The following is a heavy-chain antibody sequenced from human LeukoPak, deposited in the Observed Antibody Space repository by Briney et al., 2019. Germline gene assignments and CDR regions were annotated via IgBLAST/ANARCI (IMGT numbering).Heavy chain of an antibody. Sequence: ASVKVSCKASGYTFTSYCMHWVRQAPGQGLEWMGIINPSGGSTSYAQKFQGRVTMTRDTSTSTVYMELSSLRSEDTAVYYCARESVAGTEALDAFDIWGQGTMVTVSS. CDR2: INPSGGST. CDR3: ARESVAGTEALDAFDI. V-gene: IGHV1-46*01. J-gene: IGHJ3*02. D-gene: IGHD6-19*01. CDR1: GYTFTSYC.